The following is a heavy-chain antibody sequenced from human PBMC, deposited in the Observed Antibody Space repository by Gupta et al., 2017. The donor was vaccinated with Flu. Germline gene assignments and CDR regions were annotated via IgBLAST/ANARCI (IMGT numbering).Heavy chain of an antibody. V-gene: IGHV3-74*03. CDR3: ATVTSGC. CDR2: INPDGSST. D-gene: IGHD4-17*01. Sequence: QWVRQALGKGLVWVSRINPDGSSTTYAESVKGRFTISRDNAKNTLYLQMNSLGDDDTAVYYCATVTSGCWGQGTLVTVSS. J-gene: IGHJ4*02.